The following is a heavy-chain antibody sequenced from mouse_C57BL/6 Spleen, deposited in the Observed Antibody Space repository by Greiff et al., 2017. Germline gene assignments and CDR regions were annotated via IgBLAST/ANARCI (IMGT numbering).Heavy chain of an antibody. Sequence: QVHVKQPGAELVRPGSSVKLSCKASGYTFTSYWMHWVKQRPIQGLEWIGNIDPSDSETHYNQKFKDKATLTVDKSSSTAYMQLSSLTSEDSAVYYCARGGNYGSFDYWGQGTTLTVSS. V-gene: IGHV1-52*01. J-gene: IGHJ2*01. CDR3: ARGGNYGSFDY. CDR2: IDPSDSET. D-gene: IGHD1-1*01. CDR1: GYTFTSYW.